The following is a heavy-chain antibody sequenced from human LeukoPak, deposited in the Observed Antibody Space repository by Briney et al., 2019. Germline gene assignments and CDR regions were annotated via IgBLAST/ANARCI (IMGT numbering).Heavy chain of an antibody. Sequence: PGASLRLSCAASAFTFSDYVMSWVRQAPGKGLEWVSTITGSGGTTYYADSVKGRFTISRDNSKNTLYLQMNSLRAEDTAVYYCTTDYYGSGSYYLPGYWGQGTLVTVSS. V-gene: IGHV3-23*01. D-gene: IGHD3-10*01. CDR3: TTDYYGSGSYYLPGY. CDR1: AFTFSDYV. J-gene: IGHJ4*02. CDR2: ITGSGGTT.